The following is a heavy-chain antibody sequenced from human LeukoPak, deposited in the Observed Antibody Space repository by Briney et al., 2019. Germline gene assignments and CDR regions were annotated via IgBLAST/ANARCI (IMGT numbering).Heavy chain of an antibody. V-gene: IGHV3-21*01. CDR2: ISSSSSSI. CDR3: ARVPYGSGSYYLDY. Sequence: GGSLRLSCAASGFTSSSYRMNWVRQAPGKGLEWVSSISSSSSSIYYADSVKGRFTISRDNAENSLYLQMSSLRAEDTAVYYCARVPYGSGSYYLDYWGQGTLVTVSS. CDR1: GFTSSSYR. J-gene: IGHJ4*02. D-gene: IGHD3-10*01.